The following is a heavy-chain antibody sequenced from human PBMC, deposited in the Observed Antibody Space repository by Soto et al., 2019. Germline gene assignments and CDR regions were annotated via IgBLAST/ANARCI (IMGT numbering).Heavy chain of an antibody. CDR2: LLRSGSSA. V-gene: IGHV3-23*01. CDR3: AKDAISGDGIWLMDS. J-gene: IGHJ5*02. CDR1: GFTFRNYA. D-gene: IGHD4-17*01. Sequence: PGGSLRLSCAASGFTFRNYAMTRARQAPGKGLEWVSSLLRSGSSAYYADSVRGRFTISSDTSANSLYLQMDNLRAEDTAIYYCAKDAISGDGIWLMDSWGQGTVVTVSS.